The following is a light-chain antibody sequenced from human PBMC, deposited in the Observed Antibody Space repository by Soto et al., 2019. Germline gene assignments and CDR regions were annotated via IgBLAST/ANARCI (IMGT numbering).Light chain of an antibody. V-gene: IGLV4-69*01. J-gene: IGLJ2*01. CDR3: QTWGTGFQF. CDR1: SGHSSYA. Sequence: QSVLTQSPSASAYLAASVKLTCTLSSGHSSYAIAWHQKQPGKGPRYLMDLHNDGSHTKGDGIPDRFSGSSSGADRYLINSSLQSEDEADYYCQTWGTGFQFFGGGTKLTVL. CDR2: LHNDGSH.